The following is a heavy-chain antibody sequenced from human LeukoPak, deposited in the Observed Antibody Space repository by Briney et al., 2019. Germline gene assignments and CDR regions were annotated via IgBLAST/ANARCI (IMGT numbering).Heavy chain of an antibody. D-gene: IGHD2-2*01. J-gene: IGHJ6*03. Sequence: ASVKVSCKASGYTFTGYYMHWVRQAPGQGLEWMGWINPNSGGTNYAQKFQGRVTMTRDTSISTAYMELSRLRSEDTAVYYCARGIVVVPAADGPNYYYYYMDVWGKGTTVTVSS. CDR1: GYTFTGYY. CDR3: ARGIVVVPAADGPNYYYYYMDV. V-gene: IGHV1-2*02. CDR2: INPNSGGT.